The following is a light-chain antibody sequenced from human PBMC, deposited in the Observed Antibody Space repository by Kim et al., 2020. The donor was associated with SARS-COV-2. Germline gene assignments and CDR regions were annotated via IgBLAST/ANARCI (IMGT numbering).Light chain of an antibody. Sequence: NFMLNQPHSVSESPGKTVTISCTRRSGSIASNYVQWYQQRPGSAPTPLIYEDKQRPSGVPDRFSGSIDSSSNSAYLSISGLRTEDEAAYYCQSYYTNNVVFGGGNQLTVL. CDR1: SGSIASNY. CDR2: EDK. J-gene: IGLJ7*01. CDR3: QSYYTNNVV. V-gene: IGLV6-57*03.